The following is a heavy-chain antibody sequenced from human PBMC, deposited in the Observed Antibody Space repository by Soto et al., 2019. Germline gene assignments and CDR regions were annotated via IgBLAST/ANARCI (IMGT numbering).Heavy chain of an antibody. CDR3: TRGAGAPWVRFDS. Sequence: PSETLSLTCGVSGYSITSGFYWGWVRQSPGKGLEWIGSISYSAKTFYNPSLASRLSIAVDTSKNQFSLRLTSVTAADTALYYCTRGAGAPWVRFDSWGQGTLVTVSP. CDR1: GYSITSGFY. V-gene: IGHV4-38-2*01. D-gene: IGHD3-22*01. CDR2: ISYSAKT. J-gene: IGHJ4*02.